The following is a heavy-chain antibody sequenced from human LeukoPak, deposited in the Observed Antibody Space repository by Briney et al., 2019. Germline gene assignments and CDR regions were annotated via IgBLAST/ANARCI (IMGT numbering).Heavy chain of an antibody. J-gene: IGHJ6*02. CDR1: GFTFSSYW. Sequence: PGGSLRLSCAASGFTFSSYWMSWVRQAPGTGLEWVANIKPDGSEKYYVDSVKGRFTISRDNAKNSLYLQMNSLRAEDTAVYYCARDEKYCSSNSCYNYYYYGMDVWGQGTTVTVSS. D-gene: IGHD2-2*02. CDR2: IKPDGSEK. CDR3: ARDEKYCSSNSCYNYYYYGMDV. V-gene: IGHV3-7*01.